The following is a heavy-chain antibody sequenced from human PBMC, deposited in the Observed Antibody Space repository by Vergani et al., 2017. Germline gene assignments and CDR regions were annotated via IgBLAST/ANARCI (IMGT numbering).Heavy chain of an antibody. CDR3: ARDLRGDYLAEY. CDR2: INPNSGGT. D-gene: IGHD4-17*01. CDR1: GYTFTGYY. V-gene: IGHV1-2*02. J-gene: IGHJ4*02. Sequence: QVQLVQSGAEVKKPGASVKVSCKAAGYTFTGYYMHWLRQAPGQGLGWMGWINPNSGGTNYAQKFQGRVTMTRDTSISTAYMELSRLGSDDTDVYYCARDLRGDYLAEYWGQGTLVTVSS.